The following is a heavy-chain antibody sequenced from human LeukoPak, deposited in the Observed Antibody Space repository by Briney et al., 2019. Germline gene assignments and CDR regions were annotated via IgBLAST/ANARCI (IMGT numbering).Heavy chain of an antibody. CDR2: IYPGDSDT. CDR1: GNSFSSYF. CDR3: ARRGYRSGANAFDI. V-gene: IGHV5-51*01. Sequence: PGESLKISCKGSGNSFSSYFIAWVRQMPGKGLGWMGIIYPGDSDTRYSPSFQGQVTISADKSINTAYLQWGSLEASDTAMYYCARRGYRSGANAFDIWGQGAMVTVSS. J-gene: IGHJ3*02. D-gene: IGHD6-19*01.